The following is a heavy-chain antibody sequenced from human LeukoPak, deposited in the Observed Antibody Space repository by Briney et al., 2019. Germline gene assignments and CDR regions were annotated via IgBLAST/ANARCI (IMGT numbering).Heavy chain of an antibody. CDR3: ARERPGIAVAGVKINRRNWFDP. V-gene: IGHV4-34*01. CDR2: INHSGST. Sequence: SETLSLTCAVYGGSFSGYYWSWIRQPPGKGLEWIGEINHSGSTNYNPSLKSRVTISVDTSKNQFSLKLSSVTAADTAVYYCARERPGIAVAGVKINRRNWFDPWGQGTLVTVSS. J-gene: IGHJ5*02. D-gene: IGHD6-19*01. CDR1: GGSFSGYY.